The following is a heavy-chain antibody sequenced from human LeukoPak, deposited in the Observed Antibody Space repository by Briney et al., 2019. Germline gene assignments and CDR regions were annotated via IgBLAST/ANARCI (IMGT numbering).Heavy chain of an antibody. CDR2: INPNSGGT. CDR3: ARAVVTSPRSAFDI. V-gene: IGHV1-2*02. Sequence: ASVKVSCKASGYTFTGYYMHWVRQAPGQGLEWMGWINPNSGGTNYAQKFQGRVTMTRDTSISTAYMELGRLRSDDTAVYYCARAVVTSPRSAFDIWGQGTMVTVSS. CDR1: GYTFTGYY. J-gene: IGHJ3*02. D-gene: IGHD4-23*01.